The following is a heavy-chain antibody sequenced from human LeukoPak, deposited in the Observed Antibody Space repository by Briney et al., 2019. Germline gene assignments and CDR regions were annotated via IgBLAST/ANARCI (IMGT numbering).Heavy chain of an antibody. CDR1: GFTFSSYA. CDR2: IRYDGSTK. D-gene: IGHD1-20*01. Sequence: GGSLRLSCAASGFTFSSYAMYWVHQAPGKGLEWVAFIRYDGSTKFYADSVKGRFTISRDNSKNTLYLQMSSLRAEDTAVYYCAKDVNWNYVDYWGQGTLVTVSS. J-gene: IGHJ4*02. V-gene: IGHV3-30*02. CDR3: AKDVNWNYVDY.